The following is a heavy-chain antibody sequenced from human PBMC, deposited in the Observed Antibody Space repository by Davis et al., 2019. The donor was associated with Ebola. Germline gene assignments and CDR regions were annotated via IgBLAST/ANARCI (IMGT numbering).Heavy chain of an antibody. Sequence: PGGSLRLSCAASGFTFSSYNMNWVRQAPGKGLEWVSGISGSGGSTYYADSVKGRFTISRDNSKKTLYLQMNSLRAEDTAVYYCAKSGLSFGVVKYHYGMDVWGKGTTVTVSS. D-gene: IGHD3-3*01. CDR3: AKSGLSFGVVKYHYGMDV. J-gene: IGHJ6*04. CDR1: GFTFSSYN. V-gene: IGHV3-23*01. CDR2: ISGSGGST.